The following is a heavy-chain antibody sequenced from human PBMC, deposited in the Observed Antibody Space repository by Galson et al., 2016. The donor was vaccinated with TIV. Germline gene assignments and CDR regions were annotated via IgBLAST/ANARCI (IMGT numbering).Heavy chain of an antibody. CDR3: ARDCSSTNCYTDPIYFDS. V-gene: IGHV3-23*01. D-gene: IGHD2-2*02. CDR2: ISGVNAGT. CDR1: GFIFSNSA. J-gene: IGHJ4*02. Sequence: SLRLSCAASGFIFSNSAMYWVRQAPGKGLEWVSSISGVNAGTYYADSVKGRFIISRDNSKNMLFLQMNSLRIEDTAVYYCARDCSSTNCYTDPIYFDSWGQGALVTVSS.